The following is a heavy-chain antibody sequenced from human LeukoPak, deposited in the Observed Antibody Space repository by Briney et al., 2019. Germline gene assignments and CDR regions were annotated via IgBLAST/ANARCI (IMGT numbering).Heavy chain of an antibody. CDR2: IKQDGSEK. CDR1: GFTFSSYW. D-gene: IGHD3-22*01. V-gene: IGHV3-7*01. CDR3: ARDGLYYYDSSGSVDY. Sequence: GGSLRLSCAASGFTFSSYWMSWVRQAPGKGPEWVANIKQDGSEKYYVDSVKGRFTISRDNAKNSLYLQMNSLRAEDTAVYYCARDGLYYYDSSGSVDYWGQGTLVTVSS. J-gene: IGHJ4*02.